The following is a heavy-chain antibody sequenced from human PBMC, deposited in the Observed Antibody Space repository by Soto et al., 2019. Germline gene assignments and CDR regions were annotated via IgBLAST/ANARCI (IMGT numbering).Heavy chain of an antibody. CDR1: GYTFTNFG. CDR3: ARWYGGNSGDY. V-gene: IGHV1-8*01. D-gene: IGHD2-21*02. J-gene: IGHJ4*02. Sequence: CKASGYTFTNFGISWVRQAPGQGPEWMGWMNPNSGDTHYAQTFQGRVTMTRNTSISTAYMELSSLRSEDTAMYYCARWYGGNSGDYWGQGTLVTVSS. CDR2: MNPNSGDT.